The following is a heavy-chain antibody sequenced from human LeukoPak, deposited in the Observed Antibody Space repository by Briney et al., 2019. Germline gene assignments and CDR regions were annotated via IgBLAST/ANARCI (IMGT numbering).Heavy chain of an antibody. CDR3: ARSPLGVLRYCTGGMDV. CDR1: GFTFSNYW. CDR2: INPEGSDK. D-gene: IGHD3-9*01. J-gene: IGHJ6*02. V-gene: IGHV3-7*03. Sequence: PGGSLRLSCAASGFTFSNYWMTWVRQAPGKGLEWVATINPEGSDKYYVDSVKGRFTISRDNAKNSLSLQMNSLRAEDTALYYCARSPLGVLRYCTGGMDVWGQGTTVTVSS.